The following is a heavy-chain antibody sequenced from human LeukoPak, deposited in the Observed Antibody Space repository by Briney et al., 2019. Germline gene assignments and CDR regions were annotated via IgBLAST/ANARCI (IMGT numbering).Heavy chain of an antibody. J-gene: IGHJ3*02. Sequence: PGGSLRLSCAASGFSFRNYAISWVRQAPGKGLEWVSSISGSGGSTYSADSVKGRFTISRENSNNTLYLQMNSLRADDTAMYYCAKDSEATITPLSAFDIWGQGTTVTVSS. CDR2: ISGSGGST. CDR1: GFSFRNYA. CDR3: AKDSEATITPLSAFDI. V-gene: IGHV3-23*01. D-gene: IGHD4-23*01.